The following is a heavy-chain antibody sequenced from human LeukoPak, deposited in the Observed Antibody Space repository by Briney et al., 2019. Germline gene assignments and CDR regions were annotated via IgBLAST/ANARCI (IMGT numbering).Heavy chain of an antibody. J-gene: IGHJ4*02. CDR2: IYYSGSS. Sequence: PSETLSLTCAVYGGSFSNYHWSWIRQAPGKGLEWIGSIYYSGSSYYNPSLRSRVTMSVDTSKNQFSLKLSSMTAADTAVYYCARSDSSRYYVEYWGQGTLVTVSS. D-gene: IGHD3-22*01. CDR1: GGSFSNYH. V-gene: IGHV4-34*01. CDR3: ARSDSSRYYVEY.